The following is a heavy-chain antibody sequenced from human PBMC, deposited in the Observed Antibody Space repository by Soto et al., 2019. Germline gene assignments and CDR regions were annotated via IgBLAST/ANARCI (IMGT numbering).Heavy chain of an antibody. Sequence: QVHLVQSGAEVRKPGSSVKVSCKASGGSFTNYAINWVRQAPGQGLEWMGGIVPIFGTTNYAQQFQGRVTITADESTSIAHLELSSLTSQDTAVYYCARDAGRDSSGYLDYWGQGTLGTVSS. CDR2: IVPIFGTT. V-gene: IGHV1-69*12. J-gene: IGHJ4*02. D-gene: IGHD3-22*01. CDR3: ARDAGRDSSGYLDY. CDR1: GGSFTNYA.